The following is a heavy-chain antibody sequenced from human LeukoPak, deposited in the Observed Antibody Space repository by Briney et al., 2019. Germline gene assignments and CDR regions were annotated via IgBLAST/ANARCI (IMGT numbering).Heavy chain of an antibody. Sequence: PSETLSLTCTVSGGSISSYYWSWVRQPPGKGLEWAGYISYSGGSTYNPSLKRRVTISIDTSKNQFSLRLSSVTAADTALYYCARVGDTSGYYYYFDYWGQGTLVTVSS. J-gene: IGHJ4*02. CDR1: GGSISSYY. CDR2: ISYSGGS. CDR3: ARVGDTSGYYYYFDY. V-gene: IGHV4-59*08. D-gene: IGHD3-22*01.